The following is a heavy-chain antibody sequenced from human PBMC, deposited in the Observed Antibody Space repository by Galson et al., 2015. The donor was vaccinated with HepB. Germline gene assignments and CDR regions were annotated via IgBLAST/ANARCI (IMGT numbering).Heavy chain of an antibody. CDR1: GFTFSKYA. J-gene: IGHJ4*02. Sequence: SLRLSCAASGFTFSKYAMHWVRQAPGKGLQYVSSISNNGGSTYYADSVKGRFTISRDNSKNTLYLQMSSLRSQDTAVYHCVIDWAPFGDYQPNPFDHWGPGTLVTVSS. CDR3: VIDWAPFGDYQPNPFDH. V-gene: IGHV3-64D*06. D-gene: IGHD3-10*01. CDR2: ISNNGGST.